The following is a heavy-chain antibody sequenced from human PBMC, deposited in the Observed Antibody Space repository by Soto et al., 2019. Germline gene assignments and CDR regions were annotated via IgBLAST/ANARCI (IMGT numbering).Heavy chain of an antibody. D-gene: IGHD6-13*01. J-gene: IGHJ4*02. CDR3: ATYSSPFDY. Sequence: PGGSLRLSCAASEFSFSSYALNWVRQAPGKGLEWVSAISATGTTTYYADSVKGRFTISRDNSKRTLFLQMDGLSPEDTAVYYCATYSSPFDYWGQGTLVTVSS. CDR1: EFSFSSYA. V-gene: IGHV3-23*01. CDR2: ISATGTTT.